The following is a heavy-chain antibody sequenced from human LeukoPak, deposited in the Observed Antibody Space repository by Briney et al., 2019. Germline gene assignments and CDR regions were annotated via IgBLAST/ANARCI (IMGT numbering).Heavy chain of an antibody. Sequence: ASVKVSRRASGYTFTSYDINWVRQATGQGLEWMGWMNPNSGNTGYAQKFQGRVTMTRNTSISTAYMELSSLRSEDSAVYCCARATFSYDSSGYFIDYWGQGTLVTVSS. V-gene: IGHV1-8*01. D-gene: IGHD3-22*01. J-gene: IGHJ4*02. CDR3: ARATFSYDSSGYFIDY. CDR1: GYTFTSYD. CDR2: MNPNSGNT.